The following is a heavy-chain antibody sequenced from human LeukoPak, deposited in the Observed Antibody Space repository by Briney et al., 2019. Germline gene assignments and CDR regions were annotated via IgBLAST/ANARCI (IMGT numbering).Heavy chain of an antibody. V-gene: IGHV3-23*01. CDR2: INGAGDNT. CDR3: AKVTVCYGCYFDY. D-gene: IGHD3-16*01. Sequence: PGGSLRLSCAASGYTFSSHGMTWVRQAPGKGLEWVSTINGAGDNTNHAETVKGRFTISRDNSKNTVYLQMNSLRAEDTAIYYCAKVTVCYGCYFDYWGQGTLVTVSS. CDR1: GYTFSSHG. J-gene: IGHJ4*02.